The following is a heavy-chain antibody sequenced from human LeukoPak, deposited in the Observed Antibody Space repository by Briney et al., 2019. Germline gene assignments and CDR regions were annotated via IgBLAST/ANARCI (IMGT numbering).Heavy chain of an antibody. CDR1: GFTFSSYG. CDR3: AKAPIAAAGTNTYFDY. D-gene: IGHD6-13*01. V-gene: IGHV3-30*18. J-gene: IGHJ4*02. Sequence: GGSLRLSCAASGFTFSSYGMHWVRQAPGKGLEWVAVISYDRSNKYYADSVKGRFTISRDNSKNTLYLQMNSLRAEDTAVYYCAKAPIAAAGTNTYFDYWGQGTLVTVSS. CDR2: ISYDRSNK.